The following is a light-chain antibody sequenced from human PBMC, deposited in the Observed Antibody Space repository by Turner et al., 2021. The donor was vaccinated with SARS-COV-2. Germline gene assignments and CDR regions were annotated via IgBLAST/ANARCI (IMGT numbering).Light chain of an antibody. CDR1: QSVNTW. CDR2: KAS. CDR3: HQYNSLPWT. V-gene: IGKV1-5*03. Sequence: DIQMTQSPSTLSASVGDTVIITCRASQSVNTWLAWYQQRPGKAPRLLISKASSLQSGDPSRFSGRASGTEFTLTITSLQPEDFATYHCHQYNSLPWTFGQGTRVDIK. J-gene: IGKJ1*01.